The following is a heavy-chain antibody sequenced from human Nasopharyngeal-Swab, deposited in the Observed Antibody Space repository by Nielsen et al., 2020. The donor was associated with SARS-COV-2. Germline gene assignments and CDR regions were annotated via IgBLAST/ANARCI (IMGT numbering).Heavy chain of an antibody. CDR1: GYTFTSYA. J-gene: IGHJ4*02. Sequence: ASVKVSCKASGYTFTSYAMHWVRQAPGQRLEWMGWINAGNGNTKYSQKFQGRVTITRDTSASTVYMELSSLRSDDTAVYYCARALTDTRFGPVHWGQGTLVTVSS. V-gene: IGHV1-3*01. CDR2: INAGNGNT. D-gene: IGHD3-9*01. CDR3: ARALTDTRFGPVH.